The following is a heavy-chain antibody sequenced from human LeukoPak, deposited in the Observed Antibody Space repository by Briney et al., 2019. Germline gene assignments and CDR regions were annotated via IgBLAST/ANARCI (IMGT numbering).Heavy chain of an antibody. D-gene: IGHD5-18*01. CDR3: ARDQGLTAPPPYGLDV. V-gene: IGHV1-69*04. J-gene: IGHJ6*02. CDR1: GGTFSRSA. CDR2: IIPVLNIT. Sequence: WASVKVSCKTSGGTFSRSAITGVRQAPGQGLEWMGRIIPVLNITRCTQKFQGRVTITADTSTSTVYMELSSLRSEETAVYYCARDQGLTAPPPYGLDVWGQGTTVIVSS.